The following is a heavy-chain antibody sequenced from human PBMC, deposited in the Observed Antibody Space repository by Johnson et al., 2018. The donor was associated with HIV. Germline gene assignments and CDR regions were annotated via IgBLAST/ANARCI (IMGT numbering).Heavy chain of an antibody. CDR1: GFTFDDYG. CDR3: ARANYDHN. Sequence: VTLVESGGGLVQPGGSLRLSCGVSGFTFDDYGMSWVRQAPGRGLEWVANIKQDGSEKFYVDSVKGRFTISRDNAENSLYLQMNSLRAEDTAVYYCARANYDHNWGQGTMVTVSS. J-gene: IGHJ3*02. CDR2: IKQDGSEK. D-gene: IGHD3-3*01. V-gene: IGHV3-7*01.